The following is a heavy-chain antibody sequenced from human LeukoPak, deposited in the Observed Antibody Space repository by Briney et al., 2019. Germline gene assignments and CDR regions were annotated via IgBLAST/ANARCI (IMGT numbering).Heavy chain of an antibody. CDR3: ARDGSGYYLFDY. J-gene: IGHJ4*02. CDR1: GDSTISGGYY. CDR2: IYHSGST. Sequence: SETLSLTCTVSGDSTISGGYYCSWLRQRPGGGLEWIGYIYHSGSTYYNPSLKSRVTISVDTSKNQFSLKLSSVTAADTAVYYCARDGSGYYLFDYWGQGTLVTVSS. D-gene: IGHD3-22*01. V-gene: IGHV4-31*03.